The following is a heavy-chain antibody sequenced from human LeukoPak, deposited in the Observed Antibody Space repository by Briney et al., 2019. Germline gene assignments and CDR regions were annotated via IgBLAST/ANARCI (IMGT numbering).Heavy chain of an antibody. CDR2: IIPIFGTA. Sequence: ASVKVSCKASGGTFSSYAISWVRQAPGQGLEWMGGIIPIFGTANYAQKFQGRVTITADESTSTAYMELSSLRAEDTAVYYCARERGYCSSTSCYGDYYYGMDVWGQGTTVTVSS. J-gene: IGHJ6*02. D-gene: IGHD2-2*01. V-gene: IGHV1-69*13. CDR1: GGTFSSYA. CDR3: ARERGYCSSTSCYGDYYYGMDV.